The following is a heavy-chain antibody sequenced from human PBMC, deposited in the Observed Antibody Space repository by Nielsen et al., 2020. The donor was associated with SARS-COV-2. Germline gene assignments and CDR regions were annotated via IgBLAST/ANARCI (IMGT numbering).Heavy chain of an antibody. CDR1: GFNFGTYS. CDR3: VRGPGHYFDY. CDR2: ISTSSTTI. D-gene: IGHD2-2*01. Sequence: GESLKISCAASGFNFGTYSLNWVRQAPGKGLEWLSYISTSSTTIYYADSVKGRFTISRDNAKNSLYLQMHSLSAEDTAVYYCVRGPGHYFDYWGQGTLVTVSS. J-gene: IGHJ4*02. V-gene: IGHV3-48*01.